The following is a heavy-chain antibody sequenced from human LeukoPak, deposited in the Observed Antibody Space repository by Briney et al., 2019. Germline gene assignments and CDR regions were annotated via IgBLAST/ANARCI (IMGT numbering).Heavy chain of an antibody. J-gene: IGHJ4*02. V-gene: IGHV6-1*01. CDR3: ARERLGFFGSSPNFDY. D-gene: IGHD3-16*01. CDR2: TYYRSKWYN. Sequence: SQTLSLTCAISRDSVSSNSAAWNWIRQSPSRGLEWLGRTYYRSKWYNDYAVSVKSRITINPDTSKNQFPLQLNSVTPEDTAVYYCARERLGFFGSSPNFDYWGQGTLVTVSS. CDR1: RDSVSSNSAA.